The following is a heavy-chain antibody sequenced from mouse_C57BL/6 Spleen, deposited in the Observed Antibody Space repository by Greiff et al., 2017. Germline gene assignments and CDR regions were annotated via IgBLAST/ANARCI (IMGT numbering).Heavy chain of an antibody. Sequence: VQLQQSGPELVKPGASVKMSCKASGYTFTDYYMHWVKQSHGKGLEWIGYINPNNGGTSYNQKFKGKATLTVNKSSSTAYMELRSLTSEDAAVYYCARSRGSGYFDYWGQGTTLTVSS. J-gene: IGHJ2*01. CDR2: INPNNGGT. D-gene: IGHD3-1*01. CDR3: ARSRGSGYFDY. CDR1: GYTFTDYY. V-gene: IGHV1-22*01.